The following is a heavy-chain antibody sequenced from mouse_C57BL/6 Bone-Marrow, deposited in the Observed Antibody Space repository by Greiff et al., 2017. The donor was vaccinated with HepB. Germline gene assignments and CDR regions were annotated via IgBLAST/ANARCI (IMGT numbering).Heavy chain of an antibody. Sequence: VQLQQSGAELVRPGASVKLSCTASGFNIKDDYMHWVKQRPEQGLEWIGWIDPENCDTEYASKFQGKATITADTSSNTAYLQLSSLTSEDTAVYYCTCITTVRGDYWGQGTTLTVSS. D-gene: IGHD1-1*01. CDR3: TCITTVRGDY. V-gene: IGHV14-4*01. CDR2: IDPENCDT. J-gene: IGHJ2*01. CDR1: GFNIKDDY.